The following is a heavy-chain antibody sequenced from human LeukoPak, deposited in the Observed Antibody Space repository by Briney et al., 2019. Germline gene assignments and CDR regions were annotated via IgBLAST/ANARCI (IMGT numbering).Heavy chain of an antibody. Sequence: SVKDSCKTSGGTFSSSAITWVRQAPGQGLEWMGRIIPVLNITTYAQKFQGRVTITADTSTSTVYMELSSLRSEETAVYYCAKDQGLTAPPPYGLDVWGQGTTVIVTS. CDR2: IIPVLNIT. D-gene: IGHD5-18*01. V-gene: IGHV1-69*04. J-gene: IGHJ6*02. CDR1: GGTFSSSA. CDR3: AKDQGLTAPPPYGLDV.